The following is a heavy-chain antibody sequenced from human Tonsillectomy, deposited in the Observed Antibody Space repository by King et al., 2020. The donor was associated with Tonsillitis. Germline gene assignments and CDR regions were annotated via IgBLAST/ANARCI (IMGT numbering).Heavy chain of an antibody. D-gene: IGHD5-12*01. Sequence: VQLVESGEGLVKPGGSLRLSCAASGFTFSRYTMNWVRQAPGKGLEWVSSISSSSDFIFYAESLEGRFTISRDNAKNSLYLQMNSLRAEDTAVYYCTKERYSDFVPTGACEIWGQGTMVTVSS. CDR3: TKERYSDFVPTGACEI. CDR2: ISSSSDFI. J-gene: IGHJ3*02. V-gene: IGHV3-21*01. CDR1: GFTFSRYT.